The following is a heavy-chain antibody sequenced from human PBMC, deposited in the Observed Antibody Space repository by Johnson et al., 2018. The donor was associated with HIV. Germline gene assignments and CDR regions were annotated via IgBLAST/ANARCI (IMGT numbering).Heavy chain of an antibody. CDR3: ARGGYYYDSYDAFDI. CDR2: ISYDGSNK. CDR1: GFTFSSYA. V-gene: IGHV3-30*04. D-gene: IGHD3-22*01. J-gene: IGHJ3*02. Sequence: QVRLVESGGGVVQPGGSLRLSCAASGFTFSSYAMHWVRQAPGKGLEWVAVISYDGSNKYYADSVKGRFTISRDNSKNTLYLQMNSLRAEDTAVYYCARGGYYYDSYDAFDIWGQGTMVTVSS.